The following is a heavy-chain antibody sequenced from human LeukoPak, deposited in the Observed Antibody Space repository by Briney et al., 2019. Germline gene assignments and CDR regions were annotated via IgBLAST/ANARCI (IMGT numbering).Heavy chain of an antibody. J-gene: IGHJ4*02. D-gene: IGHD3-10*01. Sequence: GESLKISCKGSGYRFTTYWIGWVRQMPGKGLEWMGIIYPGDSTTRYSPSFQGQVTISADKSISTAYLQWSSLKASDTAMYYCARHSGSGSYYVDYWGQGTLVTVSS. CDR2: IYPGDSTT. CDR3: ARHSGSGSYYVDY. V-gene: IGHV5-51*01. CDR1: GYRFTTYW.